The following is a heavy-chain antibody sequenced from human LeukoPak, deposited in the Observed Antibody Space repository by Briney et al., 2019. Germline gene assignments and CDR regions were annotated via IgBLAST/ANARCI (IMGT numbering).Heavy chain of an antibody. CDR1: GFTFSSYA. V-gene: IGHV3-23*01. J-gene: IGHJ4*02. D-gene: IGHD2-2*01. Sequence: GGSLRLSCAASGFTFSSYAMTWVRQAPGKGLEWVSTISGSGGSTYYADSVKGRFTISRDNSKNTLYLQMNSLRAEDTAVYYCACSTSRDNFDYWGQGTLVTVSS. CDR2: ISGSGGST. CDR3: ACSTSRDNFDY.